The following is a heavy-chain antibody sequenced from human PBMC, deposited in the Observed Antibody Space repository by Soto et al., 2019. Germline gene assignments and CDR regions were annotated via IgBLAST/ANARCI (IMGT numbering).Heavy chain of an antibody. CDR3: ARIRGYYGSGSYPPYFGY. Sequence: PGESLKISCKGSGYSFTSYWISWVRQMPGKGLEWMGRIDPSDSYTNYSPSFQGHVTISADKSISTAYLQWSSLKASDTAMYYCARIRGYYGSGSYPPYFGYWGQGTLVTVSS. D-gene: IGHD3-10*01. V-gene: IGHV5-10-1*01. CDR1: GYSFTSYW. J-gene: IGHJ4*02. CDR2: IDPSDSYT.